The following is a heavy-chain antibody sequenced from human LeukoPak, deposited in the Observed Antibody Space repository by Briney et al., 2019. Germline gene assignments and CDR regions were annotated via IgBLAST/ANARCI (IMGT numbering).Heavy chain of an antibody. V-gene: IGHV4-34*01. CDR1: GGSFSGYY. CDR3: ASVKTPSYYDFWSGYPPPTYYFDY. J-gene: IGHJ4*02. CDR2: INHSGST. D-gene: IGHD3-3*01. Sequence: SETLSLTCAVYGGSFSGYYWSWIRQPPGKGLEWIGEINHSGSTNYNPSLKSRVTISVDTSKNQFSLKLSSVTAADTAVYYCASVKTPSYYDFWSGYPPPTYYFDYWGQGTLVTVSS.